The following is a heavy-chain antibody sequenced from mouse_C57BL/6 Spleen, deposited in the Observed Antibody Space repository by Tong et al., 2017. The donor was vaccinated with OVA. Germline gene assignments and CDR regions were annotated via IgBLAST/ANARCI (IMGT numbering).Heavy chain of an antibody. D-gene: IGHD1-1*01. CDR1: GYTFTSYW. Sequence: VQLQESGTELVKPGASVKLSCKASGYTFTSYWMHWVKQRPGQGLEWIGNINPSNGGTNYNEKFKSKATLTVDKSSSTAYMQLSSLTSEDSAVYYCARGYYGSSWGYYFDYWGQGTTLTVSS. V-gene: IGHV1-53*01. CDR2: INPSNGGT. CDR3: ARGYYGSSWGYYFDY. J-gene: IGHJ2*01.